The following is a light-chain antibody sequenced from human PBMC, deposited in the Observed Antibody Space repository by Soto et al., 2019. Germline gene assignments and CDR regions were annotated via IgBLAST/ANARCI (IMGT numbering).Light chain of an antibody. CDR2: GAS. V-gene: IGKV3-15*01. CDR1: QSVSSN. CDR3: QQYNIWPPRYT. Sequence: EIAMTQSPATLSVSPGERATLSCRASQSVSSNLAWYQQKPGQAPRLLIYGASTRATGIPARFSGSGSGTEFTLTISSLQSEDIAVYYCQQYNIWPPRYTFGQGTKLEIQ. J-gene: IGKJ2*01.